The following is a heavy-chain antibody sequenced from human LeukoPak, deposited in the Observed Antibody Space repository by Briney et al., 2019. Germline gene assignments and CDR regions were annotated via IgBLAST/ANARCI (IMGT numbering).Heavy chain of an antibody. CDR3: ARVVYGDYSYFQH. CDR1: GFTFSSYS. D-gene: IGHD4-17*01. Sequence: GGSLRLSCAASGFTFSSYSMNWVRQAPGKGLEWVSSISSSSSYIYYADSVKGRFTISRDNAKNSLYLQMNSLRAEDTAVYYCARVVYGDYSYFQHWGRGTLVTVSS. CDR2: ISSSSSYI. V-gene: IGHV3-21*01. J-gene: IGHJ1*01.